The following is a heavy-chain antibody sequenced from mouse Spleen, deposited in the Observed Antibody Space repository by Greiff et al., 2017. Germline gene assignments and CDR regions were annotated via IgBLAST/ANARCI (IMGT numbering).Heavy chain of an antibody. V-gene: IGHV1-37*01. CDR3: GRGGYGNLEGFAY. CDR2: INPYNGDT. D-gene: IGHD2-10*02. CDR1: GYSFTGYF. J-gene: IGHJ3*01. Sequence: VQLQQSGAELVRPGTSVKMSCKASGYSFTGYFMNWVKQSHGKSLEWIGRINPYNGDTFYNQKFKGKATLTVDKSSSTAHMELLSLTSEDSAVYYCGRGGYGNLEGFAYWGQGTLVTVSA.